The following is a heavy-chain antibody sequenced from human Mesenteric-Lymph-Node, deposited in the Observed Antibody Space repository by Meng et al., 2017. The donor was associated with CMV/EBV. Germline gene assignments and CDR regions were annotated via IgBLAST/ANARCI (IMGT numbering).Heavy chain of an antibody. CDR1: GYSISNSTYF. CDR2: VHHSGTT. V-gene: IGHV4-39*01. D-gene: IGHD3-22*01. J-gene: IGHJ4*02. Sequence: SGPRLVSPSGTLSISRIVSGYSISNSTYFWTWIRQPPGKGLEWFGSVHHSGTTYYTPSLKGRLTISVDTSANLFSLRLTTVTAADTATYYCARRGNYDSDYSEYWGQGTLVTVSS. CDR3: ARRGNYDSDYSEY.